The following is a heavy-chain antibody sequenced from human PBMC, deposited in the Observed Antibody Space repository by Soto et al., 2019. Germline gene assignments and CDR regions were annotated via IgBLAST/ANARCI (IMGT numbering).Heavy chain of an antibody. V-gene: IGHV4-31*03. D-gene: IGHD3-16*01. CDR2: IYYSGST. CDR1: GGSISSGGYY. Sequence: SETLSLTCTVSGGSISSGGYYWSWIRQHPGKGMEGIGYIYYSGSTYYNPSLKSRVTISVDTSKNQFSLKLSSVTAADTAVYYCARAARFNYVQGTATYYFDYWGQGTLVTVSS. J-gene: IGHJ4*02. CDR3: ARAARFNYVQGTATYYFDY.